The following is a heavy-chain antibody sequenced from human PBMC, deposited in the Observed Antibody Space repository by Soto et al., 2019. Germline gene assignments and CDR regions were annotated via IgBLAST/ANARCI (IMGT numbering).Heavy chain of an antibody. J-gene: IGHJ4*02. CDR2: VHHSGST. CDR1: GGSIDSPNW. V-gene: IGHV4-4*02. D-gene: IGHD3-16*01. Sequence: SETLSLTCAFSGGSIDSPNWWTWVRQPPGKRLEWIGEVHHSGSTNYNPSFNSRVSMSVDKSENQFSLRLTSVTAADTAIYFCARTRLSGRLAAVGFDFWGQGTLVTVS. CDR3: ARTRLSGRLAAVGFDF.